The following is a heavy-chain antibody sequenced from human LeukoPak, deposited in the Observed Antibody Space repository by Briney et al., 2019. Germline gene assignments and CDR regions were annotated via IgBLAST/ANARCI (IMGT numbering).Heavy chain of an antibody. V-gene: IGHV3-20*04. J-gene: IGHJ6*03. CDR1: GFTFDDYG. CDR3: ARSGTLPYYYMDV. D-gene: IGHD2-21*02. CDR2: INWNGGST. Sequence: GGSLRLSCAASGFTFDDYGMSWVRQAPGKGLEWVSGINWNGGSTGYADSVKGRFTISRDNDKNSLYLQMNSLRAEDTALYYCARSGTLPYYYMDVWGKGTTVTVSS.